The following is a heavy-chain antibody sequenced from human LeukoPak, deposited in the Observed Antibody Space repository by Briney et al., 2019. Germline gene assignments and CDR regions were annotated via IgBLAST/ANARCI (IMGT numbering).Heavy chain of an antibody. J-gene: IGHJ4*02. CDR2: IYTSGST. CDR3: ARLRELLGSPYYFDY. D-gene: IGHD3-10*01. Sequence: SETLSLTCTVSGGSISSYYWSWIRQPPGKGLEWIGYIYTSGSTNYNPSLKSRVTISVDTSKNQFSLKLSSVTAADTAVYYCARLRELLGSPYYFDYWGQGTLVTVSS. CDR1: GGSISSYY. V-gene: IGHV4-4*09.